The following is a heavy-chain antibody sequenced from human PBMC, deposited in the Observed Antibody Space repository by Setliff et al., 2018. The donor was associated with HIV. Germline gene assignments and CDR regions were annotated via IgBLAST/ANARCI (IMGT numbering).Heavy chain of an antibody. CDR3: TTDLGSGRFSWNNN. V-gene: IGHV3-15*01. CDR1: RFDFNNYW. CDR2: IRNKKNGGTT. Sequence: GGSLRLSCAASRFDFNNYWMCWVRQAPGKGLEWVARIRNKKNGGTTYYAAPVEGRFTISRDDSKNTLSLQMNSLKTEDTAIYYCTTDLGSGRFSWNNNWGQGTLVTVSS. D-gene: IGHD1-26*01. J-gene: IGHJ4*02.